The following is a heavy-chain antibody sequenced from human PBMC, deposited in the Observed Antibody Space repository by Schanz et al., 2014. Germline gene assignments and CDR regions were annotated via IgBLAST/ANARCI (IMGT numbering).Heavy chain of an antibody. CDR2: IIPVLNIA. CDR1: GGTFNSYT. Sequence: QVQLVQSGAEVKKPGSSMKVSCKASGGTFNSYTINWVRQAPGQGLEWMGKIIPVLNIATYAQRFQGRVSITADTSTSTAYMELSSLTSEDTAVHYCARGRGFYDYWGQGTLVTVSS. CDR3: ARGRGFYDY. D-gene: IGHD3-10*01. V-gene: IGHV1-69*02. J-gene: IGHJ4*02.